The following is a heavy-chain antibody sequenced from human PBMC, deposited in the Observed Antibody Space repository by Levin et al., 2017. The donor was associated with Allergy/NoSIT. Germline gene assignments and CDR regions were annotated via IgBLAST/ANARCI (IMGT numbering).Heavy chain of an antibody. CDR3: ARWRGGVSNYYFDS. V-gene: IGHV3-33*01. J-gene: IGHJ4*02. Sequence: PGGSLRLSCAASGFTLSSYGMQWVRQAPGKGLEWLTVLSSDGTTTYYVDSVKGRFTISRDTSKSTLYLQMNSLRVEDTAVYFCARWRGGVSNYYFDSWGQGTLVTVSA. CDR2: LSSDGTTT. D-gene: IGHD2-8*02. CDR1: GFTLSSYG.